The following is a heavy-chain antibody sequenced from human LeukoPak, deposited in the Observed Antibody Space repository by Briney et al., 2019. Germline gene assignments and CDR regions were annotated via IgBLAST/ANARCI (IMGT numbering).Heavy chain of an antibody. D-gene: IGHD6-13*01. V-gene: IGHV3-30-3*01. Sequence: GGSLRLSCAASGFTFSSYAMHWVRQAPGKGLEWVAVISYDGSNKYYADSVKGRFTISRDNSKNTLYLQMNSLRAEDTAVYYCARILGASSSWYEWDYFDYWGQGTLVTVSS. CDR1: GFTFSSYA. J-gene: IGHJ4*02. CDR2: ISYDGSNK. CDR3: ARILGASSSWYEWDYFDY.